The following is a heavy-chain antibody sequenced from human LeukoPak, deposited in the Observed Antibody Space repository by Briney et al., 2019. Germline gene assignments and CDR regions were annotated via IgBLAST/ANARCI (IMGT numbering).Heavy chain of an antibody. CDR2: ISSSSSTI. D-gene: IGHD3-10*01. CDR3: AGGVESMVRDNWFDP. Sequence: GGSLRLSCAASGFTFSSYSMNWVRQAPGKGLEWVSYISSSSSTIYYADSVKGRFTISRDNAKSSLYLQMNSLRAEDTAVYYCAGGVESMVRDNWFDPWGQGTLVTVSS. CDR1: GFTFSSYS. J-gene: IGHJ5*02. V-gene: IGHV3-48*04.